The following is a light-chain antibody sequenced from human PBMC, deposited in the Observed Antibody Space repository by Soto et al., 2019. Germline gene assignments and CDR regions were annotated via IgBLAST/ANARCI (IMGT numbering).Light chain of an antibody. CDR2: TDN. V-gene: IGLV1-44*01. Sequence: QSVLTQPPSASGTPGQRVTISCSGSSSNIASNTVNWYQQLPGTAPKVLMYTDNQRPSGVPDRFSGSKSGTSASLAISGLQSEDEADYCCAVWDDSLNGVVFGGGTKVTVL. CDR1: SSNIASNT. J-gene: IGLJ2*01. CDR3: AVWDDSLNGVV.